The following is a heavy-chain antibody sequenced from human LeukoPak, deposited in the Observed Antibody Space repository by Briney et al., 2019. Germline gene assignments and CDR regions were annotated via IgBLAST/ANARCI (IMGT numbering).Heavy chain of an antibody. D-gene: IGHD3-9*01. J-gene: IGHJ4*02. CDR1: GFTFSSYW. V-gene: IGHV3-7*01. Sequence: GGSLRLSCAASGFTFSSYWMSWVRQAPGKGLEWVPNIKQDGSEKYYVDSVKGRFTISRDNAKNSLYLQMNSLRAEDTAVYYCARDLVPYYDILTGYWGYWGQGTLVTVSS. CDR3: ARDLVPYYDILTGYWGY. CDR2: IKQDGSEK.